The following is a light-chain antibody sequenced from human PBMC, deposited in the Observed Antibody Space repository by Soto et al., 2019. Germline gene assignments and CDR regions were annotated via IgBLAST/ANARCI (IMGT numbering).Light chain of an antibody. Sequence: DIQMTQTTSSLSASVGDSLTITCRASQYISTYLNWYQQKPGKAPKLLIYVASNLQSGVPSRFSGSGSGTDFTLTISSLQPEDIATYYCQESYSTSFGQGTKVDIK. V-gene: IGKV1-39*01. CDR2: VAS. CDR3: QESYSTS. J-gene: IGKJ1*01. CDR1: QYISTY.